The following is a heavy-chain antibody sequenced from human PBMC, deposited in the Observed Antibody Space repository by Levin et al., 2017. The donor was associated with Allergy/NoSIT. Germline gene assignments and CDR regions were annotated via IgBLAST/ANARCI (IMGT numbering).Heavy chain of an antibody. CDR2: ISTSSNYI. Sequence: GGSLRLSCAASGFTFSNYNMNWVRQAPGKGLEWVSSISTSSNYIYYADSVRGRFTISRDNAKNSLYLQMNSLRAEDTAVYYCARGGVPDYWGQGTLVTVSS. D-gene: IGHD2-8*01. CDR1: GFTFSNYN. J-gene: IGHJ4*02. V-gene: IGHV3-21*01. CDR3: ARGGVPDY.